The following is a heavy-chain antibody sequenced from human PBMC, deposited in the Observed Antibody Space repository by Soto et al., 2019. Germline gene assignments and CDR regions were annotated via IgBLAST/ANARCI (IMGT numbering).Heavy chain of an antibody. D-gene: IGHD3-3*01. CDR2: INAGNGNT. Sequence: ASVKVSCKASGYTFTSYAMHWVRQAPGQSLEWMGWINAGNGNTKYSQKFQGRVTITRDTCASTAYMELSSLRSEDTAVYYCARARRITIFGVVIIRHYGMDVWGQGTTVTVSS. V-gene: IGHV1-3*01. CDR3: ARARRITIFGVVIIRHYGMDV. J-gene: IGHJ6*02. CDR1: GYTFTSYA.